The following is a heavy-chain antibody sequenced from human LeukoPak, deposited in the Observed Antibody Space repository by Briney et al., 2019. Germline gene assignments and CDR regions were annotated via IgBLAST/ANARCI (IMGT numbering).Heavy chain of an antibody. Sequence: ASVKVSCKASGGTFSSYAISWVRQAPGQGLEWMGRIIPILGIANYAQKFQGRVTITADKSTSTAYMELSSLRSEDTAVYYCARPLDYGGNSGLFDYWGQGTLVTVSS. J-gene: IGHJ4*02. CDR3: ARPLDYGGNSGLFDY. D-gene: IGHD4-23*01. V-gene: IGHV1-69*04. CDR2: IIPILGIA. CDR1: GGTFSSYA.